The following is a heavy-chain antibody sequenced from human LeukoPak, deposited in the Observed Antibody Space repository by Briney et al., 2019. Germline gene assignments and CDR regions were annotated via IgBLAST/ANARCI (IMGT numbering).Heavy chain of an antibody. Sequence: GGSLRLSCAASGFTFSDYYMSWIRQAPGKGLEWVVYISSSGSTIYYADSVKGRFTISRDNAKNSLYLQMNSLRAEDTAVYYCARDLYGSGSYRAPMDVWGKGTTVTISS. CDR2: ISSSGSTI. V-gene: IGHV3-11*01. CDR3: ARDLYGSGSYRAPMDV. CDR1: GFTFSDYY. D-gene: IGHD3-10*01. J-gene: IGHJ6*03.